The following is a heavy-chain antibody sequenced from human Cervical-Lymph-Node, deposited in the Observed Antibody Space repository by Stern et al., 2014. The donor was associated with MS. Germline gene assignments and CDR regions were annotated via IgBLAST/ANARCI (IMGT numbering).Heavy chain of an antibody. V-gene: IGHV4-4*02. Sequence: QVQLQESGPGVVKPSGTLSLTCAVSGGSISSSNWWSWVRQSPGKGLEWIGEIYHNGSTNYNPSRKVRVPIPMDRSKNQFSLNLSSVTAADTAVYYCAGRPLVTMVRGVMTMGFGPWGQGTLVTVSS. CDR2: IYHNGST. CDR3: AGRPLVTMVRGVMTMGFGP. J-gene: IGHJ5*02. D-gene: IGHD3-10*01. CDR1: GGSISSSNW.